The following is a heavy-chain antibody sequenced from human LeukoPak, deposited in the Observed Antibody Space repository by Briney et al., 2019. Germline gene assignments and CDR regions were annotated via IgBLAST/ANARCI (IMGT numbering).Heavy chain of an antibody. CDR3: ARHEGYSYPPHY. D-gene: IGHD5-18*01. V-gene: IGHV4-39*01. J-gene: IGHJ4*02. CDR2: IYYSGST. CDR1: GGSISSSSYY. Sequence: SETLSLTCTVSGGSISSSSYYWGWIRQPPGKGLEWIGSIYYSGSTYYNPSLKSRVTISVDTSKNQFSLKLSSVTAADTAVYYCARHEGYSYPPHYWGQGTLVTVSS.